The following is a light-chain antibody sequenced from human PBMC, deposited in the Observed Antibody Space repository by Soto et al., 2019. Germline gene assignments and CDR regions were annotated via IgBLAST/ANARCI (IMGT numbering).Light chain of an antibody. V-gene: IGLV2-8*01. CDR3: SSYAGSKNFV. Sequence: QSALTQPPSASGSPGQSVTISCTGTSSDVGGYNFVSWYQQHPGKAPKLMLYEVSKRPSGVPARFSGSKSGNAASLTVSGLQAEDEADYYCSSYAGSKNFVFGGGTKLTVL. J-gene: IGLJ2*01. CDR2: EVS. CDR1: SSDVGGYNF.